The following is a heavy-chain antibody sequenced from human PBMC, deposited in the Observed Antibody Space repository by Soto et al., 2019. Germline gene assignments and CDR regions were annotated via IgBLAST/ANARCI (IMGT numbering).Heavy chain of an antibody. V-gene: IGHV1-3*01. D-gene: IGHD3-10*01. Sequence: GASVKVSCKASGYTFTSYAMHWVRQAPGQRLEWMGWINAGNGNTKYSQKFQGRATITRDTSASTAYMELSSLRSEDTAVYYCAVLGSGSYYNYYYYYGMDVWGQGTTVTVSS. J-gene: IGHJ6*02. CDR1: GYTFTSYA. CDR3: AVLGSGSYYNYYYYYGMDV. CDR2: INAGNGNT.